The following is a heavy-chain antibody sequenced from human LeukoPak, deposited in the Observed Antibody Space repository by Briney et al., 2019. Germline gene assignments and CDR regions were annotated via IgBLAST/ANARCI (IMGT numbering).Heavy chain of an antibody. CDR1: GFTFSSHA. CDR3: ARGGAARPDY. J-gene: IGHJ4*02. D-gene: IGHD6-6*01. CDR2: ISSSSSNI. V-gene: IGHV3-48*04. Sequence: GGSLRLSCAASGFTFSSHAMNWVRQAPGKGLEWVSYISSSSSNIAYADSVKGRFTISRDNVKNSLYLQINSLRVEDTSVYYCARGGAARPDYWGQGTLVTVSS.